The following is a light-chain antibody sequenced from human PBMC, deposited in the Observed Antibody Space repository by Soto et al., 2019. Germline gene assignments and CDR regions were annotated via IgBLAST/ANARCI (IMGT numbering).Light chain of an antibody. CDR1: QSISSY. CDR2: AAS. V-gene: IGKV1-39*01. J-gene: IGKJ1*01. Sequence: DIKMTQSPSSLSASVGDRVTITCRASQSISSYLNWYQQKPGKAPKLLIYAASSLQSGVPSRFSGSGSGTDFTLTISSLQPEDFATYYCQQGYSTPRTFGQGTKVDI. CDR3: QQGYSTPRT.